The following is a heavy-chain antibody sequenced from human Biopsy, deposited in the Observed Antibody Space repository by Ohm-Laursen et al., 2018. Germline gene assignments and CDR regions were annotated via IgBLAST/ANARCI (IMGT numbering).Heavy chain of an antibody. CDR3: ARCSTPYYDFWSGYQPTYYFDY. D-gene: IGHD3-3*01. J-gene: IGHJ4*02. CDR1: GYTFTSYG. CDR2: ISAYNGNT. V-gene: IGHV1-18*01. Sequence: ASVKVSCKASGYTFTSYGISWVRQAPGQGLEWMGWISAYNGNTNYAQRLQGRVTMTTDTSTSTAYMELRSLRSDDTAVYYCARCSTPYYDFWSGYQPTYYFDYWGQGTLVAVSS.